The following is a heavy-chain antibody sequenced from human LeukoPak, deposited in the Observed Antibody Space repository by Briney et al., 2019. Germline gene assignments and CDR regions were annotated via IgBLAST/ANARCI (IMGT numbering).Heavy chain of an antibody. CDR1: GGSISSSSYY. CDR2: ICYSGST. CDR3: AGLVTMIVVVITGDYFDY. V-gene: IGHV4-39*01. D-gene: IGHD3-22*01. J-gene: IGHJ4*02. Sequence: SETLSLTCTVSGGSISSSSYYWGWIRQPPGKGPEWIGSICYSGSTYYNPSLKSRVTISVDTSKNQFSLKLSSVTAADTAVYYCAGLVTMIVVVITGDYFDYWGQGTLVTVSS.